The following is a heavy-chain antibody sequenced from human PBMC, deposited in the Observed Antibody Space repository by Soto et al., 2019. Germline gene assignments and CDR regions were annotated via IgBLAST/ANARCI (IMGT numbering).Heavy chain of an antibody. Sequence: SQTLSLTCTVSGGSISSGGYYWSLIRQHPGKGLEWIGYIYYSGSTYYNPSLKSRVTISVDTSKNQLSLKLSSVTAADTAVYYCARVITMMDDAFDIWGQGTMVTVSS. CDR1: GGSISSGGYY. CDR2: IYYSGST. V-gene: IGHV4-31*03. CDR3: ARVITMMDDAFDI. D-gene: IGHD3-22*01. J-gene: IGHJ3*02.